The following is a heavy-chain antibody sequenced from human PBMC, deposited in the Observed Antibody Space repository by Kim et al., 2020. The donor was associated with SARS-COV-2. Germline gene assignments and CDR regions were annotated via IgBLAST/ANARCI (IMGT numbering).Heavy chain of an antibody. CDR3: AREPRDRLIFDY. CDR1: GFTFSSYS. V-gene: IGHV3-21*01. Sequence: GGSLRLSCAASGFTFSSYSMNWVRQAPGKGLEWVSSISSSSSYIYYADSVKGRFTISRDNAKNSLYLQMNSLRAEDTAVYYCAREPRDRLIFDYWGQGTLVTVSS. J-gene: IGHJ4*02. D-gene: IGHD3-16*01. CDR2: ISSSSSYI.